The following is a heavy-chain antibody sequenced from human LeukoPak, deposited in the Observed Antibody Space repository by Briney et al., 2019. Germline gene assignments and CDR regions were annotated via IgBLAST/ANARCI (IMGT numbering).Heavy chain of an antibody. CDR1: GFTFSSHA. CDR2: IRGGGEST. J-gene: IGHJ4*02. D-gene: IGHD6-19*01. Sequence: GGSLGLSCVASGFTFSSHAMNWVRQAPGKGLEWVSSIRGGGESTYYADSVKGRFTVSRDNSKNTLYLQINSLRGEDTAVYYCAKGKYSSGGVPDYWGQGTLVTVSS. CDR3: AKGKYSSGGVPDY. V-gene: IGHV3-23*01.